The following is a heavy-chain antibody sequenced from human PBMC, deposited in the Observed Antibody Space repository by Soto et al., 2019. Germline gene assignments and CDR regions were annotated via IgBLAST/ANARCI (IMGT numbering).Heavy chain of an antibody. CDR1: GYTFTSYA. CDR3: ARDKRGIQLFPTKGYYYGMDV. Sequence: GAPVKVSCKASGYTFTSYAMHWVRQAPGQRLEWMGWINAGNGNTKYSQKFQGRVTITRDTSASTAYMELSSLRSEDTAVYYCARDKRGIQLFPTKGYYYGMDVWGQGTTVTVSS. V-gene: IGHV1-3*01. CDR2: INAGNGNT. D-gene: IGHD5-18*01. J-gene: IGHJ6*02.